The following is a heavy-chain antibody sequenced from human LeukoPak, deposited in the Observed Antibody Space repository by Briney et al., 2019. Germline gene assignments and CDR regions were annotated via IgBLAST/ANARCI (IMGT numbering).Heavy chain of an antibody. D-gene: IGHD2-15*01. Sequence: PGRSLRLSCAASGFTFGSYAMYWVRQAPGKGLEWVAVISYDGSNKYYADSVKGRFTISRDNSKSTLYLQMNSLRVEDTAVYYCAKERGNPIVWVDYWGQGTLVTVAS. CDR2: ISYDGSNK. V-gene: IGHV3-30-3*01. CDR1: GFTFGSYA. J-gene: IGHJ4*02. CDR3: AKERGNPIVWVDY.